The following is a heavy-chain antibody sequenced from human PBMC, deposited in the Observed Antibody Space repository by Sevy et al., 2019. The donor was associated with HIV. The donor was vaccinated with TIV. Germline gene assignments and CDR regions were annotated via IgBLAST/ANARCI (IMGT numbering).Heavy chain of an antibody. CDR2: ISSSGNYI. D-gene: IGHD2-2*01. CDR3: ARDGGCSSTRCLLYFDY. CDR1: GFTFSTYS. J-gene: IGHJ4*02. Sequence: GGSLRLSCATSGFTFSTYSMNWVRQAPGKGLEWVSSISSSGNYIYYADSVRGRFSISRDNAKNSLSMQMNSLRAGDTAIYYCARDGGCSSTRCLLYFDYWGQGSLVTVSS. V-gene: IGHV3-21*01.